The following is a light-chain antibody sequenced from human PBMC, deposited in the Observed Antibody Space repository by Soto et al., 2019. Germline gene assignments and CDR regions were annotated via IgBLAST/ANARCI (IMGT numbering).Light chain of an antibody. CDR2: AAS. V-gene: IGKV1-39*01. Sequence: DIQITQSPSSLSASVGDRVTITCRASQSISTYLNWYQHKQGKAPQLLISAASSLQSGVPSRFSGSGSGTDFTLTISSLKPEDFATYYCQQSFSTLSWTFGQGTKVDIK. CDR1: QSISTY. CDR3: QQSFSTLSWT. J-gene: IGKJ1*01.